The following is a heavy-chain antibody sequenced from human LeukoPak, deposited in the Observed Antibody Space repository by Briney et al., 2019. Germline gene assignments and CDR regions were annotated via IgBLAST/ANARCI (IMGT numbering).Heavy chain of an antibody. CDR1: GGSLSSSSYY. Sequence: PSETLSLTCTVSGGSLSSSSYYWGWIRQPPGKGLEWLGSIYYSGSTYYNPSLKSRVTISVDTSKNQFSLKLSSVTAADTAVYYCARIRYYYGSGSYYDHYYYYMDVWGKGTTVTVSS. CDR2: IYYSGST. D-gene: IGHD3-10*01. CDR3: ARIRYYYGSGSYYDHYYYYMDV. J-gene: IGHJ6*03. V-gene: IGHV4-39*01.